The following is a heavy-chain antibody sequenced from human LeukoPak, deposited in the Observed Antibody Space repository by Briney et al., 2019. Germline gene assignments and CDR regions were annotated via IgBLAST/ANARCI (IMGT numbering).Heavy chain of an antibody. J-gene: IGHJ4*02. V-gene: IGHV3-23*01. CDR3: AKDSTFYGSGSHFDY. CDR2: ISISGGTT. CDR1: GFTFSNYA. Sequence: GESLRLSCAASGFTFSNYAMNWVRQAPGKGLEWVSSISISGGTTYYADSVKGRFTISRDNSKNTLYLQMNSLRADDTAVYYCAKDSTFYGSGSHFDYWGQGTLVTVSS. D-gene: IGHD3-10*01.